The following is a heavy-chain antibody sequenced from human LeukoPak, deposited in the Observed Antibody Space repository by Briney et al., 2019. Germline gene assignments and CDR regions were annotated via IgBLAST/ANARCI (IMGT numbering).Heavy chain of an antibody. CDR1: GGSFSGYY. CDR2: INHSGST. D-gene: IGHD3-16*02. Sequence: SETLSLTCAVYGGSFSGYYWSWIRQPPGKGLEWIGEINHSGSTNYNPSLKSRVTISVDTSKNQFSLKLSSVTAADTAVYYCARGVYDYVWGSYRYYFGYWGQGTLVTVSS. V-gene: IGHV4-34*01. J-gene: IGHJ4*02. CDR3: ARGVYDYVWGSYRYYFGY.